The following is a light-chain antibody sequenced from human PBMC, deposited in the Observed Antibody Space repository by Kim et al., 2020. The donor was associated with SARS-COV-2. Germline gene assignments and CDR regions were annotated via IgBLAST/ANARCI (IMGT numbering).Light chain of an antibody. Sequence: QSALTQPPSASGSPGQSVTISCTGTSSDVGGYNYVSWYQQHPGQAPKLMIYEVNTRPSGVPDRFSGSKSGNTASLTVSGLQAEDEADYYCSSYAGSKNVFGTGTKVTVL. CDR3: SSYAGSKNV. J-gene: IGLJ1*01. V-gene: IGLV2-8*01. CDR2: EVN. CDR1: SSDVGGYNY.